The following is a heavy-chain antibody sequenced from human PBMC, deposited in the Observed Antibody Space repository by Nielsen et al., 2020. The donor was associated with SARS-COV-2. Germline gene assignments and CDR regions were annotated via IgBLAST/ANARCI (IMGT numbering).Heavy chain of an antibody. D-gene: IGHD3-10*01. CDR2: VATAGDT. Sequence: GGSLRLSCAASGFPLFNYDMHWVRQVIGEGLEWAATVATAGDTFYPGSVRGRFIVSREKAKNSFYLQMNGLTDEDTAVYYCARAEGSGIDYWGQGVLVTVSS. V-gene: IGHV3-13*01. CDR1: GFPLFNYD. J-gene: IGHJ4*02. CDR3: ARAEGSGIDY.